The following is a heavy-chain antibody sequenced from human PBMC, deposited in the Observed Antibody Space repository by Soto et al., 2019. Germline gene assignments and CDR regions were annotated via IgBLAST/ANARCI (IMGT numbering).Heavy chain of an antibody. D-gene: IGHD2-15*01. CDR3: ARDRSSGSCYSGNWFDP. J-gene: IGHJ5*02. CDR2: IYYSGST. CDR1: GGSISSYY. V-gene: IGHV4-59*01. Sequence: QVQLQESGPGLVKPSETLSLTCTVSGGSISSYYWSWIRQPPGKGLEWIGYIYYSGSTNYNPSLKSRVTISVDTSKSQFALKLSSVTAADTAVYYCARDRSSGSCYSGNWFDPWGQGTLVTVSS.